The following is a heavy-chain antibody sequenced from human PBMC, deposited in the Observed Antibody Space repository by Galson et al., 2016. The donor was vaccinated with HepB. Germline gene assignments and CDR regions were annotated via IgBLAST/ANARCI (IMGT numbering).Heavy chain of an antibody. J-gene: IGHJ2*01. D-gene: IGHD2-8*01. V-gene: IGHV3-11*01. CDR1: EFTFSDYY. CDR2: INSSGTNI. CDR3: ARGLVYATPVYWYFDL. Sequence: SLRLSCAASEFTFSDYYMNWIRQAPGKGLEWVSYINSSGTNIYYADSMKGRFTISRDNAKNSLYLQMNSLRAEDTAVYYCARGLVYATPVYWYFDLWGRGTLVTVSS.